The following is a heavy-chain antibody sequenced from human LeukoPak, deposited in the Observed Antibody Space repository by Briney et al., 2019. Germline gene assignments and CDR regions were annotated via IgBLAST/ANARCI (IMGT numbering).Heavy chain of an antibody. CDR2: ISSNGGST. CDR3: AREASIVVRSGDY. CDR1: GLTFSSYA. Sequence: GGSLRLSCAASGLTFSSYAMHWVRQAPGKGLEYVSAISSNGGSTSYANSVKGRFTISRDNSKNTLSLQMCSLRAGDMAVYYCAREASIVVRSGDYWGQGTLVTVSS. V-gene: IGHV3-64*01. D-gene: IGHD6-6*01. J-gene: IGHJ4*02.